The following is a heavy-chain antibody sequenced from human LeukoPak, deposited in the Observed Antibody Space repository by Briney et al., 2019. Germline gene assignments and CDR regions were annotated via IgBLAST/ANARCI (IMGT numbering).Heavy chain of an antibody. CDR2: ISSSSSYI. CDR3: ASPAYSSSWYSNDY. CDR1: GFTFSSYS. D-gene: IGHD6-13*01. V-gene: IGHV3-21*01. J-gene: IGHJ4*02. Sequence: PGGSLRLSCAASGFTFSSYSMNWVRQAPGKGLEWVSPISSSSSYIYYADSVKGRFTISRDNAKNSLYLQMNSLRAEDTAVYYCASPAYSSSWYSNDYWGQGTLVTVSS.